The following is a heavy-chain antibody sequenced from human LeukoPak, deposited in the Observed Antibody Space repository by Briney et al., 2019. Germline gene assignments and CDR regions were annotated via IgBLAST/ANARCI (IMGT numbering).Heavy chain of an antibody. D-gene: IGHD6-6*01. J-gene: IGHJ6*03. CDR3: AHTVEELVYYYYYMDV. CDR1: GFSLSTSGVG. Sequence: SGPTLVKPTQTLTLTCTFSGFSLSTSGVGVGWIRQPPGKALEWLALIYWNDDKRYSPSLKSRLTITKATSKNQVVLTMTHMDPADTATYYCAHTVEELVYYYYYMDVWGKGTTVTVSS. CDR2: IYWNDDK. V-gene: IGHV2-5*01.